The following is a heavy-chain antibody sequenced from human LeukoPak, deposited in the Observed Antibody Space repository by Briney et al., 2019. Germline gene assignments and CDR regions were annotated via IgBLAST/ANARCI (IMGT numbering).Heavy chain of an antibody. CDR2: IDPRDSYT. CDR1: GCLLTSYW. D-gene: IGHD2/OR15-2a*01. V-gene: IGHV5-10-1*01. Sequence: GGSLRISCKGSGCLLTSYWIRGVRQVPGKGREGMGRIDPRDSYTNYSPSFQGHVTISADKSITTAYLQWSSLKASDTAMYYCARHQGATVYFYWGQGTLVTVSS. CDR3: ARHQGATVYFY. J-gene: IGHJ4*02.